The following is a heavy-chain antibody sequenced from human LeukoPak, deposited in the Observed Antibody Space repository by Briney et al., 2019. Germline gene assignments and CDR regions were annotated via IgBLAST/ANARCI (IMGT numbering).Heavy chain of an antibody. CDR3: ARTDYDFWSGPRNWFDP. J-gene: IGHJ5*02. CDR1: GGSISSGGYY. V-gene: IGHV4-31*03. CDR2: IYYSGST. Sequence: PSETLSLTCTVSGGSISSGGYYWSWIRQHPGKGLEWIGYIYYSGSTYYNPSLKSRVTISVDTSKNQFSLKLSSVTAADTAAYYCARTDYDFWSGPRNWFDPWGQGTLVTVSS. D-gene: IGHD3-3*01.